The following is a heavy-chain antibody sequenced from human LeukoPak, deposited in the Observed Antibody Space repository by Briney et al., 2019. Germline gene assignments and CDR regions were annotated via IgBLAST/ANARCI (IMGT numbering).Heavy chain of an antibody. V-gene: IGHV4-39*01. D-gene: IGHD2-21*01. CDR1: GGSISSSSYY. J-gene: IGHJ4*02. Sequence: SETLSLTCTVSGGSISSSSYYWSWIRQPPGKGLEWIGSIYYSGSTYYNPSLKSRVTISVDTSKNQFSLKLSSVTAADTAVYYCARPHPYCGGDCYPFDYWGQGTLVTVSS. CDR2: IYYSGST. CDR3: ARPHPYCGGDCYPFDY.